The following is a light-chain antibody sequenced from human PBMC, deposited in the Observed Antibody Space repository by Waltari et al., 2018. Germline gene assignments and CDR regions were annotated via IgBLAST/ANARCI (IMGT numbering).Light chain of an antibody. J-gene: IGLJ2*01. CDR3: CSFASPNTVI. Sequence: QSALTQPASVSGSPGQSITISCSGTSSDIGGYKLVSWYQQHPGRAPKLLVYGGRKRPSGVSSRFSGAKSGNPASRTISGLQAEDEANYYCCSFASPNTVIFGGGTKLTVL. CDR1: SSDIGGYKL. V-gene: IGLV2-23*03. CDR2: GGR.